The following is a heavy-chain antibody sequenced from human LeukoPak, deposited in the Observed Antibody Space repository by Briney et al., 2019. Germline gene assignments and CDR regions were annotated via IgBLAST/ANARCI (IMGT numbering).Heavy chain of an antibody. CDR2: IYYSGST. J-gene: IGHJ3*02. V-gene: IGHV4-59*01. CDR1: GGSISSYY. Sequence: SETLSLTCTGSGGSISSYYWSWIRQPPGKGLEWIGYIYYSGSTNYNPSLKSRVTISVDTSKNQFSLKLSSVTAADTAVYYCARPHLYYDFWSGPSNDAFDIWGQGTMVTVSS. CDR3: ARPHLYYDFWSGPSNDAFDI. D-gene: IGHD3-3*01.